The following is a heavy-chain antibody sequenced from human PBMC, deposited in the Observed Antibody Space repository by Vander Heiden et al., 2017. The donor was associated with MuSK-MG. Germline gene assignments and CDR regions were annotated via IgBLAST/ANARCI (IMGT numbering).Heavy chain of an antibody. D-gene: IGHD3-10*01. CDR1: GYSISSGYY. V-gene: IGHV4-38-2*01. J-gene: IGHJ3*02. CDR3: ARREVRGVRTFDI. Sequence: QEQLQESGPGLVKPSETLSLTCAVSGYSISSGYYWGWIRQPPGKGLEWIGSIYHSGSTYYNPSLKSRVTISVDTSKNQFSLKLRSGKDEDTAVYYCARREVRGVRTFDIWGQGTMVPVS. CDR2: IYHSGST.